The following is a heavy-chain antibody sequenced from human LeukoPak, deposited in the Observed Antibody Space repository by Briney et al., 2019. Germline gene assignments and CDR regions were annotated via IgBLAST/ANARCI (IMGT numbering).Heavy chain of an antibody. Sequence: ASVKVSCKASGYTFTSYGISWVRQAPGQGLEWMGWISAYNGNTNYAQKLQGRVTMTTDTSTSTAYMELRSLRSDDTAVYYCARDSELWFGELPENWFDPWGQGTLVTVSS. CDR2: ISAYNGNT. CDR3: ARDSELWFGELPENWFDP. CDR1: GYTFTSYG. J-gene: IGHJ5*02. D-gene: IGHD3-10*01. V-gene: IGHV1-18*01.